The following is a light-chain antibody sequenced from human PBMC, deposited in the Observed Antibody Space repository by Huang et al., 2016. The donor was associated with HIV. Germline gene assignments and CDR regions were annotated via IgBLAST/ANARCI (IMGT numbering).Light chain of an antibody. CDR1: QSVSSNH. CDR2: ETS. J-gene: IGKJ3*01. Sequence: EIVLTQSPGTLSLSPGERATLSCRASQSVSSNHLVWYQQRPGQAPRLLIYETSTRATGIPDRFSGSGSGTDFTLTISRLEPEDLAVYYCQHYGSSLLTFGPGTKVHIK. V-gene: IGKV3-20*01. CDR3: QHYGSSLLT.